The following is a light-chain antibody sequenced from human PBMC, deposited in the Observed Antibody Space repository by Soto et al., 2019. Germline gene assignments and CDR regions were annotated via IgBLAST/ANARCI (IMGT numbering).Light chain of an antibody. V-gene: IGKV3-20*01. Sequence: EIVLTQSPGTLSLSPGERATLSCRASQSVSSSYLAWYQQKPGQAPRLLIYGASSSATGSPDRFSGSGSGTDFPLTISRLEPEDFAVYYCQQYGSSPSTFGQGTKLEIK. CDR1: QSVSSSY. J-gene: IGKJ2*01. CDR3: QQYGSSPST. CDR2: GAS.